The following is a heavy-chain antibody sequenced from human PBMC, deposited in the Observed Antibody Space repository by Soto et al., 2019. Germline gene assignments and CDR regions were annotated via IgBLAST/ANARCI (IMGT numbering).Heavy chain of an antibody. CDR2: IRGADGNT. V-gene: IGHV1-3*01. CDR1: GYIFTNYA. J-gene: IGHJ4*02. Sequence: QVQLVQSGAEVKKPGASVKVSCKASGYIFTNYAIHWVRQAPGQRLEWMGWIRGADGNTRYSPKFQRRLTISTDTSASTAYMELNSLRSEDTAVFFCARDRTTSSTRQFDYWGQGTLVTVSS. D-gene: IGHD4-17*01. CDR3: ARDRTTSSTRQFDY.